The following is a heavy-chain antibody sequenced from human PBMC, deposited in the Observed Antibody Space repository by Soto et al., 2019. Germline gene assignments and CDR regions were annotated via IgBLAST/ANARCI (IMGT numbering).Heavy chain of an antibody. J-gene: IGHJ6*03. CDR2: ISSSSSTI. V-gene: IGHV3-48*01. CDR3: ARGDRSIGIVLMVPYYYYYMDV. CDR1: GFTFSSYS. D-gene: IGHD2-8*01. Sequence: GGSLRLSCAASGFTFSSYSMNWVRQAPGKGLEWVSYISSSSSTIYYADSVKGRFTISRDNAKNSLYLQMNSLRAEDTAVYYCARGDRSIGIVLMVPYYYYYMDVWGKGTTVTVSS.